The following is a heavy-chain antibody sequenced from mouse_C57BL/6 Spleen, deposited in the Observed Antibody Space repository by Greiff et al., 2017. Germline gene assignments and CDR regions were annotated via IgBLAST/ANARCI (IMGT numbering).Heavy chain of an antibody. CDR1: GYSITSGYY. J-gene: IGHJ3*01. CDR2: ISYDGSN. Sequence: EVKLMASGPGLVKPSQSLSPTCSVTGYSITSGYYWNWIRQFPGNKLEWMGYISYDGSNNYNPSLKNRISITRDTSKNQFFLKLNSVTTEDTATYYCARDREFAYWGQGTLVTVSA. V-gene: IGHV3-6*01. CDR3: ARDREFAY.